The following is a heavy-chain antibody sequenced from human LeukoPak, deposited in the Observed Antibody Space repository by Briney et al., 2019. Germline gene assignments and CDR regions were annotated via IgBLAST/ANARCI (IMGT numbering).Heavy chain of an antibody. CDR2: INPNSGGT. V-gene: IGHV1-2*02. J-gene: IGHJ4*02. Sequence: GASVKVSCKASGYTFISYAMNWVRQAPGQGLEWMGWINPNSGGTNYAQKFQGRVTMTRDTSISTAYMELSRLRSDDTAVYYCASGSSSSWYGYWGQGTLVTVSS. CDR1: GYTFISYA. D-gene: IGHD6-13*01. CDR3: ASGSSSSWYGY.